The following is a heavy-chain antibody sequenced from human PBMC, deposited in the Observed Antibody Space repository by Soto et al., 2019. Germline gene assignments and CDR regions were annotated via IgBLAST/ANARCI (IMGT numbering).Heavy chain of an antibody. CDR1: GGTFSSYA. Sequence: GASVKVSCKASGGTFSSYAISWVRQAPGQGLEWMGGIIPIFGTANYAQKFQGRVTITADKSTSTAYMELSSLRSEDTAVYYCARAKTRDYYSGMDVWGQGTTVTVYS. J-gene: IGHJ6*02. CDR2: IIPIFGTA. V-gene: IGHV1-69*06. CDR3: ARAKTRDYYSGMDV. D-gene: IGHD2-2*01.